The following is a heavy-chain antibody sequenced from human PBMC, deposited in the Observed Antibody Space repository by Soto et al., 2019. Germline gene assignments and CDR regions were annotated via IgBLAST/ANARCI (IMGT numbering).Heavy chain of an antibody. CDR3: AVHQVRTWELLRGWHLGF. J-gene: IGHJ4*02. Sequence: PVESMTISCKVSGYSFTSYWISWVRQMHGKGLEWMGRIDPSDSYTNYSPSFQGHVTISADKSISTAYLQWSSLKASDTAMYYCAVHQVRTWELLRGWHLGFRGQGTLVTVSS. D-gene: IGHD1-26*01. CDR1: GYSFTSYW. CDR2: IDPSDSYT. V-gene: IGHV5-10-1*01.